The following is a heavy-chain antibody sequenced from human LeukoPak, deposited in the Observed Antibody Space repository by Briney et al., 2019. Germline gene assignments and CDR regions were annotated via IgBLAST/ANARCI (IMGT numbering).Heavy chain of an antibody. J-gene: IGHJ4*02. D-gene: IGHD5-24*01. V-gene: IGHV3-30*04. CDR2: ISYDGSNK. CDR1: GFTFSSYA. CDR3: ARDLLDGYGYFDY. Sequence: PGRSLRLSCAASGFTFSSYAMHWVRQAPGKGLEWVAVISYDGSNKYYADSVKGRFTISRDNSKNTLYLQMNSLRAEDTAVYYCARDLLDGYGYFDYRGQGTLVTVSS.